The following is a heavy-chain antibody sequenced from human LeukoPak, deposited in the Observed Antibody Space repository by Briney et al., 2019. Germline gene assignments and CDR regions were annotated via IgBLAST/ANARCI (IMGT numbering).Heavy chain of an antibody. J-gene: IGHJ4*02. Sequence: ASGKVSCKASGYTFTSYGISWVRQAPGQALEWMGWISAYNGNTNYAQKLQGRVTMTTDTSTSTAYMELRSLRSDDTAVYYCAIVRESMIVVVIDYWGQGTLVTVSS. CDR3: AIVRESMIVVVIDY. D-gene: IGHD3-22*01. CDR2: ISAYNGNT. V-gene: IGHV1-18*01. CDR1: GYTFTSYG.